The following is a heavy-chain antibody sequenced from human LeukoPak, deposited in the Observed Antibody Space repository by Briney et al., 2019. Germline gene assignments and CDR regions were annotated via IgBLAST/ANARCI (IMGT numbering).Heavy chain of an antibody. Sequence: ASVKVSCKASGYTFTSYAISWVRQAPGQGLEWMGGIIPIFGTANYAQKFQGRVTITADESTSTAYMELSSLRSEDTAVYYCARGHQTYYDMFPTYNWFDPWGQGTLVTVSS. D-gene: IGHD3-9*01. J-gene: IGHJ5*02. V-gene: IGHV1-69*13. CDR1: GYTFTSYA. CDR3: ARGHQTYYDMFPTYNWFDP. CDR2: IIPIFGTA.